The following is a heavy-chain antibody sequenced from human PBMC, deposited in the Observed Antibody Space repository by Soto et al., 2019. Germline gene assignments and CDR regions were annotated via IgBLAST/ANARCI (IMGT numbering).Heavy chain of an antibody. CDR3: AVTDLPFRPLTEPTENGMDV. Sequence: ELVQSGPEAREPSTSVKVSCRASGFSFGDSAVQWVRQGRGQRLEWIGWIVVVNGNTNYAPRFEGRVTLTRDASTSTSHMELTSLSSDDTAVYFCAVTDLPFRPLTEPTENGMDVWGQGTTVTVSS. V-gene: IGHV1-58*01. J-gene: IGHJ6*02. CDR2: IVVVNGNT. D-gene: IGHD2-8*01. CDR1: GFSFGDSA.